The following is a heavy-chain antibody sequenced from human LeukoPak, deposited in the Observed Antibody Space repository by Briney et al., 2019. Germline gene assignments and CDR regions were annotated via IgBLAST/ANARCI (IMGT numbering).Heavy chain of an antibody. D-gene: IGHD5-24*01. J-gene: IGHJ4*02. CDR3: ARGEWLLEY. CDR2: INTNTGNP. Sequence: GASVKVSCTASRYTFTDYSMNWVRQAPGQGLEWMGWINTNTGNPTYAQGFTGRFVFSLDTSVSTAYLQISSLKAEDTALYYCARGEWLLEYWGQGTLVTVSS. CDR1: RYTFTDYS. V-gene: IGHV7-4-1*02.